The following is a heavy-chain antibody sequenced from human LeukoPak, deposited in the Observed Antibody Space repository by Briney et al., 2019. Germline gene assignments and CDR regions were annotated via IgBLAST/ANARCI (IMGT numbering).Heavy chain of an antibody. CDR1: GGSISSGSYY. J-gene: IGHJ4*02. D-gene: IGHD6-13*01. Sequence: SETLSLTCTVSGGSISSGSYYWSWIRQPAGKGLEWIGRIYTSGSTNYNPSLKSRVTISVDTSKNQFSLKLSSVTAADTAVYYCARGNGQQLVPYFNYWGQGTLVTVSS. V-gene: IGHV4-61*02. CDR2: IYTSGST. CDR3: ARGNGQQLVPYFNY.